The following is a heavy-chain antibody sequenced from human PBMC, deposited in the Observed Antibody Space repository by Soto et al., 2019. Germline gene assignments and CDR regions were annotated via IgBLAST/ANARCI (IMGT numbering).Heavy chain of an antibody. V-gene: IGHV1-18*01. D-gene: IGHD1-1*01. CDR1: GYTFTSYG. CDR3: ARDRATGTKGYYFDY. J-gene: IGHJ4*02. Sequence: QVQLVQSGAEVKKPGASVKVSCKASGYTFTSYGISWVRQDPGQGLEWMGWISAYNGNTNYAQKLQGRVNMTTDTSTSTAYMELMSLRADDTAVYYCARDRATGTKGYYFDYWGQGTLVTVSS. CDR2: ISAYNGNT.